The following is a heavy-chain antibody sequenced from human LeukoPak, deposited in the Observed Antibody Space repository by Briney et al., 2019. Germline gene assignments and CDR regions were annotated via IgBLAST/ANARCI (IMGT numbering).Heavy chain of an antibody. CDR2: FDPEDGET. CDR1: GYTLTELS. Sequence: ASVKVSCKVSGYTLTELSMHWVRQAPGKGLEWMGGFDPEDGETICAQKFQGRVTMTEDTSTDTAYMELSSLRSEDTAVYYCATVPATMVRGPFFDYWGQGTLVTVSS. D-gene: IGHD3-10*01. V-gene: IGHV1-24*01. J-gene: IGHJ4*02. CDR3: ATVPATMVRGPFFDY.